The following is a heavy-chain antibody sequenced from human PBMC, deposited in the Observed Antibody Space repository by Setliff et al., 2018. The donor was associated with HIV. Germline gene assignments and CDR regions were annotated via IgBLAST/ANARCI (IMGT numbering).Heavy chain of an antibody. CDR1: GGTFSSHA. D-gene: IGHD3-10*01. V-gene: IGHV1-69*10. J-gene: IGHJ4*02. CDR2: IIPILHIV. Sequence: ASVKVSCKASGGTFSSHAINWVRQAPGQGLEWMGGIIPILHIVNYAQKFQGRVTITTDESTSTAYMDLSSLRSEDTAVYNCARVTWPRETYFDYWGQGTLVTVSS. CDR3: ARVTWPRETYFDY.